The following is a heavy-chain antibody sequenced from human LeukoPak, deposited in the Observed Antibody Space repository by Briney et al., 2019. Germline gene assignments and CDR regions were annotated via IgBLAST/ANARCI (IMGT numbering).Heavy chain of an antibody. J-gene: IGHJ4*02. Sequence: SETLSLTCTVSGGSISSSSYYWGWIRQPPGKGLEWIGSIYYSGSTYYNPSLKSRVTISVDTSKNQFSLKLSSVTAADTAVYYCARDRQHRLDYWGQGTLVTVSS. CDR1: GGSISSSSYY. CDR3: ARDRQHRLDY. CDR2: IYYSGST. D-gene: IGHD6-13*01. V-gene: IGHV4-39*07.